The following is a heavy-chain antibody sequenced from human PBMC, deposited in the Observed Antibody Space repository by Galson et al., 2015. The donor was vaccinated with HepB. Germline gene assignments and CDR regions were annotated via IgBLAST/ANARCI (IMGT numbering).Heavy chain of an antibody. CDR2: ITYDGSKQ. V-gene: IGHV3-30*04. Sequence: SLRLSCTTSGFTFRSYAMHWVRQAPGKGLEWVAIITYDGSKQFYGDAVKGRFTVTRDDSKNTVYLEMNSLTTADTAIYHCAREEGIRFYDWAIPVSFFQYWGQGTLAIVSS. CDR1: GFTFRSYA. J-gene: IGHJ4*02. D-gene: IGHD3-9*01. CDR3: AREEGIRFYDWAIPVSFFQY.